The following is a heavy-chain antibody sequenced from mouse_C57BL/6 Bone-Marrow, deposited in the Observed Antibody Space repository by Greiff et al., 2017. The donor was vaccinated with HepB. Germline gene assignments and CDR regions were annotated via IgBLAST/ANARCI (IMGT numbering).Heavy chain of an antibody. D-gene: IGHD1-1*01. CDR2: IYPDNGDT. J-gene: IGHJ2*01. V-gene: IGHV14-4*01. CDR3: TTRTPVVATFDY. CDR1: GFNFKDYY. Sequence: VQLQQPGAELVRPGASVKLSCTASGFNFKDYYMPWVKQRPEQGLEWIGCIYPDNGDTEYDSKFKGKATLTADTSSNTAYLQLSSLTSEDTAVYYCTTRTPVVATFDYWGQGTTLTVSS.